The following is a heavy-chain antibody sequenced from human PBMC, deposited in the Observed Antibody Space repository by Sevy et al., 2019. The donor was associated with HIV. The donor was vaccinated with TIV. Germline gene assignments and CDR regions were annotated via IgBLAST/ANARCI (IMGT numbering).Heavy chain of an antibody. CDR3: AKEGGGYNYDSSGLFDY. CDR2: LSGSGGST. Sequence: GGSLRLSCVASGFTFSSYAMNWVRQAPGKGLEWVSGLSGSGGSTKYADSVKGRFTISRDNSKNTLYLQMNSLRAEDTAVYYCAKEGGGYNYDSSGLFDYWGQGTLVTVSS. D-gene: IGHD3-22*01. V-gene: IGHV3-23*01. CDR1: GFTFSSYA. J-gene: IGHJ4*02.